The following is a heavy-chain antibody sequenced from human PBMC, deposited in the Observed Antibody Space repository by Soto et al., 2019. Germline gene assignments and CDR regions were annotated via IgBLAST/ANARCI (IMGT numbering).Heavy chain of an antibody. CDR2: ISGSGAIT. J-gene: IGHJ4*02. CDR1: GFTFKNYD. Sequence: EVLLLESGGGLVQPGGSLRLSCVASGFTFKNYDMRWVRQARGKGLDWVSGISGSGAITYYADSVRGRFTISRDNSKNTLYLQLNSVRAEDTAIYYCAKDRQFRSYYESAGHYNNWGQGTLVTVSS. D-gene: IGHD3-10*01. V-gene: IGHV3-23*01. CDR3: AKDRQFRSYYESAGHYNN.